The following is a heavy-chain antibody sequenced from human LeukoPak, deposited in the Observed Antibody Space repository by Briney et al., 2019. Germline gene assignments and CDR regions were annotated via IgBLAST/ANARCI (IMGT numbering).Heavy chain of an antibody. CDR2: IYYSGST. J-gene: IGHJ4*02. V-gene: IGHV4-39*07. CDR3: ARDYSDSSGYYPY. Sequence: KPSETLSLTCTVSGGSISSSSYYWGWIRQPPGKGLEWIGSIYYSGSTYYNPSLKSRVTISVDTSKNQFSLKLSSVTAADTAVYSCARDYSDSSGYYPYWGQGTLVTVSS. D-gene: IGHD3-22*01. CDR1: GGSISSSSYY.